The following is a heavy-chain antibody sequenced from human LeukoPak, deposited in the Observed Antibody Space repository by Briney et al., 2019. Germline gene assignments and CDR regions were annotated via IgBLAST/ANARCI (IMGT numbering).Heavy chain of an antibody. V-gene: IGHV3-15*01. CDR3: TTGDIVVVVAAADAFDI. J-gene: IGHJ3*02. CDR2: IKSKTDGGTT. Sequence: GGSLRLSCAASGFTFSNAWMSSVRQAPGKGLEWVGRIKSKTDGGTTDYAAPVKGRFTISRDDSKNTLYLQMNSLKTEDTAVYYCTTGDIVVVVAAADAFDIWGQGTMVTVSS. D-gene: IGHD2-15*01. CDR1: GFTFSNAW.